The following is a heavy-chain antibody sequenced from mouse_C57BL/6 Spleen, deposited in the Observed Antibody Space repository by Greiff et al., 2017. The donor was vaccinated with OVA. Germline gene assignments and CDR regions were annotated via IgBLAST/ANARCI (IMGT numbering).Heavy chain of an antibody. CDR2: IDPSDSYT. CDR3: AGGTGSYYFDD. V-gene: IGHV1-50*01. J-gene: IGHJ2*01. D-gene: IGHD4-1*01. Sequence: QVQLQQPGAELVKPGASVKLSCKASGYTFTSYWMQWVKQRPGQGLEWIGEIDPSDSYTNYNQKFKGKATLTVDTSSSTAYMQLSSLTSEDSAVYYCAGGTGSYYFDDWGQGTTLTVSS. CDR1: GYTFTSYW.